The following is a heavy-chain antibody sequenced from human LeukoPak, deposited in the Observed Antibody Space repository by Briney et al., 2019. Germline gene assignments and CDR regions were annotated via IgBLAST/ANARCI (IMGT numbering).Heavy chain of an antibody. CDR2: IYSDGST. CDR3: ARESYSSSSSYYYYAMDV. J-gene: IGHJ6*02. D-gene: IGHD6-6*01. CDR1: GFTFSSNY. V-gene: IGHV3-66*01. Sequence: GGSLRLSCAASGFTFSSNYMRWVRQAPGKGLEWVSLIYSDGSTDYSDSVKGRFTISRDNSKNTLYLQMNSLRAEDTAVYYCARESYSSSSSYYYYAMDVWGQGTTVTVSS.